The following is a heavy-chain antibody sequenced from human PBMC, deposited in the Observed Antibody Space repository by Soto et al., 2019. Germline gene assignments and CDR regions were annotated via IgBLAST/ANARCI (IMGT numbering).Heavy chain of an antibody. CDR1: GLTFSSFG. CDR3: AKVCIGSFSHTHHFEH. Sequence: GWSLRLSCTASGLTFSSFGMAWVRQAPGKGLEWVSSISGSADSSYYADSVKGRFTISRDNPKNTLYLQMDSLRAEDTGVYFCAKVCIGSFSHTHHFEHWCQGTPVTLSS. CDR2: ISGSADSS. J-gene: IGHJ4*02. D-gene: IGHD2-8*01. V-gene: IGHV3-23*01.